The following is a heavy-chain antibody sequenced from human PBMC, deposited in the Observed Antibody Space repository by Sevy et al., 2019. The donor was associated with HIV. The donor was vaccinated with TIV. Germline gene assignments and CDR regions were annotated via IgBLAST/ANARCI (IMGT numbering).Heavy chain of an antibody. Sequence: ASVKVSCKASGYTFTGYYMHWVRQAPGQGLEWMGWINPNSGGTNYAQKFQDRVTMTRDTSISTACMKLSRLRSDDRAVYYCARVNGGRFGESYYYYGMDVWGQGTTVTVSS. D-gene: IGHD3-10*01. CDR3: ARVNGGRFGESYYYYGMDV. CDR1: GYTFTGYY. J-gene: IGHJ6*02. V-gene: IGHV1-2*02. CDR2: INPNSGGT.